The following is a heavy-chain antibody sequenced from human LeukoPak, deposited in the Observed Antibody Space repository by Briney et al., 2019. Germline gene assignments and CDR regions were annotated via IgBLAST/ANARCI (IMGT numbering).Heavy chain of an antibody. CDR3: ARFGSGWYYFDH. CDR2: INHSGNT. V-gene: IGHV4-34*01. J-gene: IGHJ4*02. Sequence: SETLSLTCAVYGGSFSGYYWSWIRQPPGKGLEWIGEINHSGNTNYNPSLKSRVTISVDTSKNQFSLKLSSVTAADTAVYYCARFGSGWYYFDHWGQGTLVTVSS. D-gene: IGHD6-19*01. CDR1: GGSFSGYY.